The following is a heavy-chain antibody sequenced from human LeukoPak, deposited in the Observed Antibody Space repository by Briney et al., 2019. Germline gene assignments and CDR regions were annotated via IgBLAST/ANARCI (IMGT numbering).Heavy chain of an antibody. CDR3: TKGRGI. J-gene: IGHJ4*02. D-gene: IGHD3-10*01. V-gene: IGHV4-61*09. Sequence: SETQSLTCTVSGYSHSRGYYWGWIRQPAGEGLGWIGQIYTRGTSNYNPSLRSRVTISVETSKNQFSLKLPSVTPADTAVYYCTKGRGIWGQGTLVTVSS. CDR1: GYSHSRGYY. CDR2: IYTRGTS.